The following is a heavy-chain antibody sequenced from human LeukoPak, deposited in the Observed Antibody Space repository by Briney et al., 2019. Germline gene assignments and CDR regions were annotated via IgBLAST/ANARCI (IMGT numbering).Heavy chain of an antibody. CDR1: GFTFRAFA. V-gene: IGHV3-30*02. CDR2: IQSDGCYE. CDR3: AKDQGVVGSYDY. D-gene: IGHD3-16*01. J-gene: IGHJ4*02. Sequence: GGSLRLSCAASGFTFRAFAMNCVRHVPRKGLQCLAFIQSDGCYEFYADYVKGRFTMSRDNSKKTVFLQMNSQRPEDTATYYCAKDQGVVGSYDYWGQGALVTVSS.